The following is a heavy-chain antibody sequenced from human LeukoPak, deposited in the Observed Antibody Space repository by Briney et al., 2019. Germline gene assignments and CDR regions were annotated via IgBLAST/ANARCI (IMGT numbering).Heavy chain of an antibody. D-gene: IGHD2-21*02. CDR2: ISISGDGT. V-gene: IGHV3-23*01. Sequence: GGSLRLSCAASGFTFTRYALSWVRQAPGKGLEWVSAISISGDGTYYADSVRGRFTISRDNSRNMLFLQMNSLTTEDTAVYYCAKDLLFPKFGSESWGQGTLVTVSS. J-gene: IGHJ5*02. CDR3: AKDLLFPKFGSES. CDR1: GFTFTRYA.